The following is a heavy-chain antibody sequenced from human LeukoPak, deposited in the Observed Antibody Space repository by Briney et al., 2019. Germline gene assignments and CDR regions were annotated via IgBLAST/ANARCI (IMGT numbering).Heavy chain of an antibody. Sequence: PGGSLRLSCAASGFTFSSYAMSWVRQAPGRGLEWVSAISGSGGSTYYADSVKGRFTISRDNSKNTLYLQMNSLRAEDTAVYYCARDHLIAARPVNAFDIWGQGTMVTVSS. V-gene: IGHV3-23*01. CDR2: ISGSGGST. CDR1: GFTFSSYA. D-gene: IGHD6-6*01. CDR3: ARDHLIAARPVNAFDI. J-gene: IGHJ3*02.